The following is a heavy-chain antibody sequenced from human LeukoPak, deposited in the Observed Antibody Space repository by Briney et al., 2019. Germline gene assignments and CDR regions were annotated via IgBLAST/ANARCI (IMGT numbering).Heavy chain of an antibody. V-gene: IGHV4-59*01. CDR3: ATDQGDFWSGYSGGRHFDY. CDR1: GGSIGSYH. J-gene: IGHJ4*02. D-gene: IGHD3-3*01. Sequence: PSETLSLTCSVSGGSIGSYHWSWIRQPPGKGLEWIGYIFYNGSTNYNPSLKSRVTMSVDMSKNQFSLKLSSVTAADTAVYYCATDQGDFWSGYSGGRHFDYWGQGTLVTVSS. CDR2: IFYNGST.